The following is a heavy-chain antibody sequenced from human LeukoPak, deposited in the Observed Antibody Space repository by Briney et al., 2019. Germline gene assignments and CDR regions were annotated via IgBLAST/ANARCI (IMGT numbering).Heavy chain of an antibody. J-gene: IGHJ4*02. CDR2: IYHSGSA. D-gene: IGHD6-6*01. CDR3: ATNAGRPWGLFDY. Sequence: SETLSLPCAVSGGSISSSIWWSWVRQPPGKGLEWIGEIYHSGSANYNPSLKSRVTISVDKSKNQFSLRLSSVTAADTAVYYCATNAGRPWGLFDYWGQGTLVTVSS. V-gene: IGHV4-4*02. CDR1: GGSISSSIW.